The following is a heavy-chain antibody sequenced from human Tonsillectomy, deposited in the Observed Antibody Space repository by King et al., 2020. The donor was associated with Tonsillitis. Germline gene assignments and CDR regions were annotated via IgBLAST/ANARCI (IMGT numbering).Heavy chain of an antibody. J-gene: IGHJ6*03. CDR3: ARDRRLYDTENYYYMDV. CDR1: GGSISSHY. D-gene: IGHD3-9*01. V-gene: IGHV4-59*11. CDR2: ISDTGST. Sequence: VQLQESGPGLVKPSETLSLTCTVSGGSISSHYWSWIRQPPGKGLEWIGYISDTGSTNYNPSLKSRVTISVDTSKNQFSLKLSSVTAADSAVYYCARDRRLYDTENYYYMDVWGKGTAVTVSS.